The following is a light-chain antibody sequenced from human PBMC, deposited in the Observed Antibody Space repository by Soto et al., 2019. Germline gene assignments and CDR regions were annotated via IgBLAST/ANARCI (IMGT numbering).Light chain of an antibody. J-gene: IGKJ5*01. CDR2: WAS. V-gene: IGKV4-1*01. Sequence: DIVMTQSPDSLVVSLGERATINCRSSQNILNSPDKRNYLAWYQQKSGQPPKLLIYWASTRATGIPARFSGSGSGTEFTLTISSLQSEDFAVYYCQQYNNWPQITFGQGTRLEIK. CDR3: QQYNNWPQIT. CDR1: QNILNSPDKRNY.